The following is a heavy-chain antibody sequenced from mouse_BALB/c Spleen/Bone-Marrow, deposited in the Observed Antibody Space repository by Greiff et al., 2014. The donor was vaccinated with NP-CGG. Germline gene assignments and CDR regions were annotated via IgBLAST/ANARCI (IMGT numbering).Heavy chain of an antibody. V-gene: IGHV1-9*01. Sequence: VQLQQSGGELMKPGASVKISCKATGYTFSNYWIRWVKQRPGHGPEWIGEILPGSDNTNYNEKFKGKATFTADTSSNTAYMQLSSLTSEDSAVYYCARGNPFDFWGQGTTLTVSS. J-gene: IGHJ2*01. CDR2: ILPGSDNT. CDR1: GYTFSNYW. CDR3: ARGNPFDF.